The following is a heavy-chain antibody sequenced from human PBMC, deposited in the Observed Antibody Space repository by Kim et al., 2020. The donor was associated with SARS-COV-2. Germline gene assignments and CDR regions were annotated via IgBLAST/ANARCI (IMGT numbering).Heavy chain of an antibody. J-gene: IGHJ4*02. CDR2: ISYDGSNK. CDR1: GFTFSSYA. V-gene: IGHV3-30*04. D-gene: IGHD3-10*01. CDR3: ARESRHYYGSGPLL. Sequence: GGSLRLSCAASGFTFSSYAMHWVRQAPGKGLEWVAVISYDGSNKYYADSVKGRFTISRDNSKNTLYLQMNSLRAEDTAVYYCARESRHYYGSGPLLWGQGTLVTVSS.